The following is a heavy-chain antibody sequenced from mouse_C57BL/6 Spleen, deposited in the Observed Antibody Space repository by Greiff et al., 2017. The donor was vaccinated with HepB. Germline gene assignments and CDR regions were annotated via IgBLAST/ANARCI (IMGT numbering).Heavy chain of an antibody. D-gene: IGHD2-1*01. V-gene: IGHV1-61*01. CDR3: ARRDYGNYDAMDY. CDR2: IYPSDSET. CDR1: GYTFTSYW. J-gene: IGHJ4*01. Sequence: VQLQQPGAELVRPGSSVKLSCKASGYTFTSYWMDWVKQRPGQGLEWIGNIYPSDSETHYNQKFKDKATLTVDKSSSTAYMQLSSLTSEDSAVYYCARRDYGNYDAMDYWGQGTSVTVSS.